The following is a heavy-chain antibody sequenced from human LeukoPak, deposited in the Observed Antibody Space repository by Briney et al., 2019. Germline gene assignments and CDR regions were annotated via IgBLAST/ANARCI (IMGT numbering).Heavy chain of an antibody. D-gene: IGHD2-15*01. V-gene: IGHV1-18*01. CDR3: ARAGYCGDGGCRGGSAFDV. J-gene: IGHJ3*01. CDR1: GYTFTSYG. CDR2: ISGYTGDT. Sequence: GASVKVSCKASGYTFTSYGISWVRQAPGQGLECMGWISGYTGDTKYAQILQGRFTVTTDTSTSTAYMELRSLTYDDTAVYYCARAGYCGDGGCRGGSAFDVWGQGTMVTVSS.